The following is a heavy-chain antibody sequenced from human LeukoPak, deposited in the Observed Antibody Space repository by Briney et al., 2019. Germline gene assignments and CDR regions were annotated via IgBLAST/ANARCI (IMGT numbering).Heavy chain of an antibody. Sequence: PSETLSLTCAVYDGSFSNYYWRWIRQPPGRGLEWIGEINRSGNTNYNPSLKSRVTISVDASKNQFSLKLSSVTAADTAVYYCARGRYCSSTSCYRWDYWGQGTLVTVSS. CDR2: INRSGNT. CDR3: ARGRYCSSTSCYRWDY. J-gene: IGHJ4*02. D-gene: IGHD2-2*01. CDR1: DGSFSNYY. V-gene: IGHV4-34*01.